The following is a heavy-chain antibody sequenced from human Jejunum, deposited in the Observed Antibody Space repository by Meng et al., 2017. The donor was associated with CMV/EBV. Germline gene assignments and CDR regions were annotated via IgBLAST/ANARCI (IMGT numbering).Heavy chain of an antibody. CDR2: INHDGTET. CDR3: VRDGKHDYFFDY. CDR1: EFSFETFG. Sequence: SEFSFETFGMSWVRQAPGKGLEWVANINHDGTETYYVDSVKGRFTISRDNAKNSLYLHMSSLRGEDTAVYYCVRDGKHDYFFDYWGQGALVTVSS. D-gene: IGHD2/OR15-2a*01. V-gene: IGHV3-7*01. J-gene: IGHJ4*02.